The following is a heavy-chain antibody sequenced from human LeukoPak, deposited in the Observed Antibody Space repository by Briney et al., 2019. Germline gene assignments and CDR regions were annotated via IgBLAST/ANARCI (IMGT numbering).Heavy chain of an antibody. CDR3: TTVGTAMDTGYFDY. CDR2: IKSKTDGGTT. D-gene: IGHD5-18*01. J-gene: IGHJ4*02. V-gene: IGHV3-15*01. Sequence: GGSLRLSCAASGFTFSSYTIHWVRQAPGKGLEWVGRIKSKTDGGTTDYAAPVKGRFTISRDDSKSTLYLQMNSLKTEDTAVYYCTTVGTAMDTGYFDYWGQGTLVTVSS. CDR1: GFTFSSYT.